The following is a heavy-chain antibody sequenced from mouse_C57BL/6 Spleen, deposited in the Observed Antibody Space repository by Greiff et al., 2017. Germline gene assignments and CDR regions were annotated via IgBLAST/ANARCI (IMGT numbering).Heavy chain of an antibody. CDR2: ISYDGSN. CDR3: ASDANYYGSSYFDY. Sequence: EVKLMESGPGLVKPSQSLSLTCSVTGYSITSGYYWNWIRQFPGNKLEWMGYISYDGSNNYNPSLKNRISITRDTSKNQFFLELNSVTTVDTATYDCASDANYYGSSYFDYWGQGTTLTVSS. J-gene: IGHJ2*01. D-gene: IGHD1-1*01. CDR1: GYSITSGYY. V-gene: IGHV3-6*01.